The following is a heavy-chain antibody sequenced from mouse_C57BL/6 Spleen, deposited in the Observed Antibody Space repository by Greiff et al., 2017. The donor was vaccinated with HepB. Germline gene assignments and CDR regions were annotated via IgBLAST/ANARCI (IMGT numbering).Heavy chain of an antibody. CDR3: ARSRYYCGSSYWYFDG. CDR2: INPSSGYT. CDR1: GYTFTSYT. J-gene: IGHJ1*03. Sequence: QVQLQQSGAELARPGASVKMSCKASGYTFTSYTMHWVKQRPGQGLEWIGYINPSSGYTKYNQKFKDKATLNADKSSSTAYMQLSSLTSEDSAVYYCARSRYYCGSSYWYFDGWGTGTTVTVSS. V-gene: IGHV1-4*01. D-gene: IGHD1-1*01.